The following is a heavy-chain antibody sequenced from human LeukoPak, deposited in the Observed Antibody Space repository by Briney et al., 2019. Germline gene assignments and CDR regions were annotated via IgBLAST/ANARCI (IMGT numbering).Heavy chain of an antibody. CDR2: VTTTGGWT. V-gene: IGHV3-23*01. CDR1: GFTFSSFW. Sequence: GGSLRLSCAASGFTFSSFWMSWVRQAPGKGLEWVSVVTTTGGWTEYADSVKGRFTISRDNTKDTLYLQMNSLRVEDTAVYYCVRRGGATSYDFDYWGQGTLVTVSS. CDR3: VRRGGATSYDFDY. D-gene: IGHD3-16*01. J-gene: IGHJ4*02.